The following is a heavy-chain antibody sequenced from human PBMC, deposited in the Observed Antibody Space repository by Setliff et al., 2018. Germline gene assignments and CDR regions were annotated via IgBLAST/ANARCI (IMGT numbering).Heavy chain of an antibody. CDR3: ARDSRQWREGGASGDMDI. D-gene: IGHD6-19*01. CDR2: ISPFFGTT. V-gene: IGHV1-69*13. CDR1: GYTFTYFG. J-gene: IGHJ6*02. Sequence: GASVKVSCKASGYTFTYFGLSWVRQAPGQGLEWMGWISPFFGTTIYAQKFQGRVTITADQSTSTVFMELNSLRSEDTALYYCARDSRQWREGGASGDMDIWGQGTAVTVSS.